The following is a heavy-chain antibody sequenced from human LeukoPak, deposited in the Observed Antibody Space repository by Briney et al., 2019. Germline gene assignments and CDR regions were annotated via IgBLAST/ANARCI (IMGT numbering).Heavy chain of an antibody. CDR3: ARERAGASGYYYYGMDV. Sequence: GASVKVSCKASGYTFTSYYMHWVRQAPGQGLEWMGIINPSGGSTSYAQKFQGRVTMTRDTSTSTVYMELSSLRSEDTAVYYCARERAGASGYYYYGMDVWGQGTTVTV. CDR2: INPSGGST. V-gene: IGHV1-46*01. J-gene: IGHJ6*02. D-gene: IGHD1-26*01. CDR1: GYTFTSYY.